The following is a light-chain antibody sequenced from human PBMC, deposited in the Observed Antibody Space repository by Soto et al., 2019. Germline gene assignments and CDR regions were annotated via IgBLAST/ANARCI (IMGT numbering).Light chain of an antibody. CDR1: QSVSSTY. CDR2: GAS. Sequence: IVLTQSPGTLSLSPGERATLSCRASQSVSSTYIAWYQQNPGQAPRLLIYGASSRATGIPDRFSGSGSGTDFTLTISRLEPEDLAVYFCQQYGRSPPFTFGQGTKVDIK. J-gene: IGKJ2*01. CDR3: QQYGRSPPFT. V-gene: IGKV3-20*01.